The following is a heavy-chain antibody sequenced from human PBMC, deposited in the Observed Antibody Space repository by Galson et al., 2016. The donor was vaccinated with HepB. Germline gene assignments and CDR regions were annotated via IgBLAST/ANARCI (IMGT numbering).Heavy chain of an antibody. J-gene: IGHJ4*02. V-gene: IGHV3-53*01. CDR3: ARGVQHLNWNDIFGGPRDY. Sequence: SLRLSCAASGFTVSSTYMNWVRQAPGKGLEWVSVIYNDDSTYYADSVKGRFTISRDNSKNTVYLQMNSLRVEDTAVYYCARGVQHLNWNDIFGGPRDYWGQGTLVTVSS. CDR2: IYNDDST. D-gene: IGHD1-1*01. CDR1: GFTVSSTY.